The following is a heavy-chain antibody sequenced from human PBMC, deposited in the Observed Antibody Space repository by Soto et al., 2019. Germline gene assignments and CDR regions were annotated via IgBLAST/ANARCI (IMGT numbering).Heavy chain of an antibody. CDR1: GFTFSSYA. CDR2: ISGSGGNT. J-gene: IGHJ4*02. V-gene: IGHV3-23*01. Sequence: EVQLLESGGGLVQPGGSLRLSCAASGFTFSSYAMSWVRQAPGKGLEWVSAISGSGGNTYYADSVKGRFTISRDNSKNTLYLQMNSLRAEDTAVYYCAKVGYYYDSRGPKEDYFDYWGQGTLVTVSS. D-gene: IGHD3-22*01. CDR3: AKVGYYYDSRGPKEDYFDY.